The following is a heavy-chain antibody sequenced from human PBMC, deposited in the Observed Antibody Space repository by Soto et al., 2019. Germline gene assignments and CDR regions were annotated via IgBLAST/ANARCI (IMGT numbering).Heavy chain of an antibody. Sequence: QVQLVQSGAEVKKPGSSVKVSCEASGGTFSSYAISWVRQAPGQGLEWMGGIIPIFGTANYAQKFQGRVTITADESTSTAYMELSSLRSEDTAVYYCARDWKLTIYYYYGMDVWGQGTTVTVSS. D-gene: IGHD1-1*01. CDR3: ARDWKLTIYYYYGMDV. J-gene: IGHJ6*02. CDR2: IIPIFGTA. V-gene: IGHV1-69*01. CDR1: GGTFSSYA.